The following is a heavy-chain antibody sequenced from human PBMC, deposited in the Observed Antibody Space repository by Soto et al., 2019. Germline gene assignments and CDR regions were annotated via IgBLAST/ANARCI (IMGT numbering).Heavy chain of an antibody. CDR1: GFTFSDYA. CDR3: AKDHGMDV. J-gene: IGHJ6*02. V-gene: IGHV3-23*01. CDR2: ISGSGGST. Sequence: GGSLRLSCVASGFTFSDYAMAWVRQSPGKGLEWVSSISGSGGSTYYADSVKGRFTISRDNSKNTVFLQMNSLRAEDTAVYYCAKDHGMDVWGQGATVTVPS.